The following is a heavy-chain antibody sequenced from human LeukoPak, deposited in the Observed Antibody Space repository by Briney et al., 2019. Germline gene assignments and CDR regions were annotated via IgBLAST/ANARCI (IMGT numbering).Heavy chain of an antibody. CDR2: INHSGST. D-gene: IGHD5-12*01. J-gene: IGHJ4*02. CDR3: ARENVDIVATIRVYYFDY. Sequence: PSETLSLTCAVYGGSFSGYYWSWIRQPPGKGLEWIGEINHSGSTNYNPSLKSRVTISVDTSKNQFSPKLSSVTAADTAVYYCARENVDIVATIRVYYFDYWGQGTLVTVSS. CDR1: GGSFSGYY. V-gene: IGHV4-34*01.